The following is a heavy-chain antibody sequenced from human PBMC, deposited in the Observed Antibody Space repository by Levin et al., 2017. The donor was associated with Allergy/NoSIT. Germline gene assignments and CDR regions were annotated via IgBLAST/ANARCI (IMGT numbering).Heavy chain of an antibody. CDR3: ARDCARSRSPNWYLDL. J-gene: IGHJ2*01. Sequence: GESLKISCTPSGFTFSYYGMHWVRQAPGKGLEWVAVTWHDGTNKNYAESVKGRFTISRDNSKNTLFLQMTGLRAEDTAVYYCARDCARSRSPNWYLDLWGRGTLVTVSS. D-gene: IGHD6-6*01. CDR1: GFTFSYYG. V-gene: IGHV3-33*01. CDR2: TWHDGTNK.